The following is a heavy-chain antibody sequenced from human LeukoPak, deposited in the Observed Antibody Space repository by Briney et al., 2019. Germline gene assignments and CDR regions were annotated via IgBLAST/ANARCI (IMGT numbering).Heavy chain of an antibody. Sequence: GASVKVSCKPSGYTFTSFGISWVRQAPGQGLEWMGWIGAYNGDTNYAQKFQGRVTMTTDTSTSTAYMDLRSLRSDDTAVYYCTRDHCSGDNCPSFDYWGHGTLVTVSS. V-gene: IGHV1-18*04. D-gene: IGHD2-15*01. CDR2: IGAYNGDT. CDR3: TRDHCSGDNCPSFDY. CDR1: GYTFTSFG. J-gene: IGHJ4*01.